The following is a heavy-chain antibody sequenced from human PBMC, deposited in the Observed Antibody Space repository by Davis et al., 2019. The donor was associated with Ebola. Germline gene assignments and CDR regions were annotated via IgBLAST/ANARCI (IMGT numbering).Heavy chain of an antibody. V-gene: IGHV3-49*04. CDR3: TRDLKQPRPSYYYGMDV. CDR2: IRSKAYGGTT. Sequence: GESLKISCTASGFTFGDYAMSWVRQAPGKGLEWVGFIRSKAYGGTTEYAASVKGSVAISRDDSKSIAYLQVDRLKTEDTAVYYCTRDLKQPRPSYYYGMDVWGQGTTVTVSS. CDR1: GFTFGDYA. D-gene: IGHD6-6*01. J-gene: IGHJ6*02.